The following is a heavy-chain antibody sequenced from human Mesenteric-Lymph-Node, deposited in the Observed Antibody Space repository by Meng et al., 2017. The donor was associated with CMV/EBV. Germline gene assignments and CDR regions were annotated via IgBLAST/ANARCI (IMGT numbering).Heavy chain of an antibody. V-gene: IGHV3-30*02. CDR3: ARRAGSFMNLFYFNL. CDR2: IQHDGSNK. CDR1: GFTFITYG. D-gene: IGHD3-10*01. Sequence: GGSLRLSCAASGFTFITYGMHWVRQAPGKGLEWVAFIQHDGSNKYYAGSVKGRFTISRDNSKNTMFLQINSLRAEDTAIYFCARRAGSFMNLFYFNLWGQGTLVTVSS. J-gene: IGHJ4*02.